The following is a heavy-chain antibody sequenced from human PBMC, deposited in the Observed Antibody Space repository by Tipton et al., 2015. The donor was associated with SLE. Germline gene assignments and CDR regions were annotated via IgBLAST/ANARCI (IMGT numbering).Heavy chain of an antibody. V-gene: IGHV4-39*07. CDR2: IYHSGST. J-gene: IGHJ6*02. D-gene: IGHD4-23*01. CDR1: GDSITSSTYW. CDR3: ARGRGSNSHYYYGLDV. Sequence: TLSLTCTVSGDSITSSTYWWGWIRQPPGKGLEWIGSIYHSGSTYYNPSLKSRVTISVDTSKNQFSLKLSSVTAADTAVYYCARGRGSNSHYYYGLDVWGQGTTVTVSS.